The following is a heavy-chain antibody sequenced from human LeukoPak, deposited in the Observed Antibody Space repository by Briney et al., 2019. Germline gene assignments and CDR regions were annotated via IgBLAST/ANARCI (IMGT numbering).Heavy chain of an antibody. CDR2: IGGSGDTT. CDR3: ARGYVTRGGWFDP. J-gene: IGHJ5*02. Sequence: GGSLRLSCAASGFTFSSYALSWVRQAPGTGLEWVSAIGGSGDTTYYADSVKGRFTVSRDNSKNTLYLQMNSLRAEDTAVYYWARGYVTRGGWFDPWGQGTLVTVSS. V-gene: IGHV3-23*01. CDR1: GFTFSSYA. D-gene: IGHD4-17*01.